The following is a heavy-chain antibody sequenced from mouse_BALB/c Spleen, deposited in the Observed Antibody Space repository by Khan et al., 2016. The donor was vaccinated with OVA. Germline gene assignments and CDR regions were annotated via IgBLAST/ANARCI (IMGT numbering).Heavy chain of an antibody. CDR3: ARNSDRYDFTY. D-gene: IGHD2-12*01. Sequence: QLKQSGPGLVQPSQSLSITCTVSGFSLTTYGIHWIRQSPGKGLQWLGVIWSGGNTDYNAPFISRLSLSKDNSKSQVFFKMNSLQADDTAIYYCARNSDRYDFTYWGQGTLVTVS. CDR2: IWSGGNT. CDR1: GFSLTTYG. J-gene: IGHJ3*01. V-gene: IGHV2-2*01.